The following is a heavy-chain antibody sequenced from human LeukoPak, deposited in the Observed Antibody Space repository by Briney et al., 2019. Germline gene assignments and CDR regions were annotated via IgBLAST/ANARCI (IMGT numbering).Heavy chain of an antibody. Sequence: GGSLRLSCAASGITFNNFGMRWVRQAPGKGLKWVSSISNGGDHKFYADSVRGRFTISRDNSKNTLYLQMDSLRAEDTAVYYCAKVISSYSSFDSYWGQGTLVTVSS. J-gene: IGHJ4*02. CDR1: GITFNNFG. CDR2: ISNGGDHK. CDR3: AKVISSYSSFDSY. V-gene: IGHV3-23*01. D-gene: IGHD5-12*01.